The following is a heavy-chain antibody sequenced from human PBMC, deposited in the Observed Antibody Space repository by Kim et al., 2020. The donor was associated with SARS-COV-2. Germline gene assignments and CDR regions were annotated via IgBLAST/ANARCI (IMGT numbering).Heavy chain of an antibody. CDR3: VNCLNKPGLYYYFDMDV. V-gene: IGHV3-23*01. CDR2: ISASGSNT. J-gene: IGHJ6*02. CDR1: GFTFSNYA. Sequence: GGSLRLSCAASGFTFSNYAMSWVRQTPGGGLEWVSTISASGSNTYYADSVKGRFTISRDTSRTTVFLQMNSLRTEDTAVYYCVNCLNKPGLYYYFDMDVWGQGTTVIVSS.